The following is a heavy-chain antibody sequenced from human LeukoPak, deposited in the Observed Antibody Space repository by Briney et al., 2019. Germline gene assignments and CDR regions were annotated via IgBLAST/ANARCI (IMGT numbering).Heavy chain of an antibody. CDR1: GGSISSSSFY. CDR2: IYYGGST. V-gene: IGHV4-39*07. Sequence: SETLSLTCTVSGGSISSSSFYWGWVRQPPGKGLEWIGSIYYGGSTYYNPSLKSRVTISVDRSKNQFSLKLSSVTAADTAVYYCARAEQQLVPGHDAFDIWGQGTMVTVSS. D-gene: IGHD6-13*01. J-gene: IGHJ3*02. CDR3: ARAEQQLVPGHDAFDI.